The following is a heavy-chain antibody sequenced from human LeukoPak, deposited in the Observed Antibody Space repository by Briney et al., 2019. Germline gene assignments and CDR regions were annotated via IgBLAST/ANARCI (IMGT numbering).Heavy chain of an antibody. CDR2: TWSDGSDK. D-gene: IGHD3-22*01. Sequence: PGGSLRLSCAASGFTFSAYIVQWVRQAPGKGLEWVALTWSDGSDKFYADSVKGRFVISRDNSKNTLYLQMNSLRAEDSAVYFCARAQSATLSYYFDLWGQGTLVTVPS. V-gene: IGHV3-33*01. J-gene: IGHJ5*02. CDR3: ARAQSATLSYYFDL. CDR1: GFTFSAYI.